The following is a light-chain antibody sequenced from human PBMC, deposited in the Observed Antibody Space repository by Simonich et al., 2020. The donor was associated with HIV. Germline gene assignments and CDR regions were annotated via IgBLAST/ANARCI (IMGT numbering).Light chain of an antibody. CDR2: KAS. J-gene: IGKJ2*01. CDR3: QQYNSYSGT. CDR1: ESISSW. Sequence: DIQMTQSPSTLSASVGDRVTITCRASESISSWLAWYQHKSGKAPKLLIYKASNLESGVPSRFSGSGSGTEFTLTISSLQPDDFATYYCQQYNSYSGTFGQGTKLEIK. V-gene: IGKV1-5*03.